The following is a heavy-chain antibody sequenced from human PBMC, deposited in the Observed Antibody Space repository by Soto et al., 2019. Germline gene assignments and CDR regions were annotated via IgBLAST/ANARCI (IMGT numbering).Heavy chain of an antibody. J-gene: IGHJ6*02. CDR1: GGTFSSYA. D-gene: IGHD6-19*01. CDR3: AVDSTVAGYYYYYGMDV. CDR2: IIPIFGTA. Sequence: QVQLVQSGAEVKKPGSSVKVSCKASGGTFSSYAISWVRQAPGQGLEWMGGIIPIFGTANYAQKFQGRVTITADESTSTADMELSSLRSEDTAVYYCAVDSTVAGYYYYYGMDVWGQGTTVTVSS. V-gene: IGHV1-69*01.